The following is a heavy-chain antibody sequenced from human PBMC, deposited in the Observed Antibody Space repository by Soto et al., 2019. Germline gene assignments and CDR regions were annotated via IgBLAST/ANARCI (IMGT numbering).Heavy chain of an antibody. Sequence: ASVKVSCKASGYTFTSYGISWLRQAPGQGLEWMGWISAYNGNTNYAQKLQGRVTMTTDTSTSIAYMELRSLRSDDTAVYYCATGRYSYGWGFYYYGMDVWGQGTTVTVSS. J-gene: IGHJ6*02. CDR1: GYTFTSYG. CDR3: ATGRYSYGWGFYYYGMDV. CDR2: ISAYNGNT. D-gene: IGHD5-18*01. V-gene: IGHV1-18*01.